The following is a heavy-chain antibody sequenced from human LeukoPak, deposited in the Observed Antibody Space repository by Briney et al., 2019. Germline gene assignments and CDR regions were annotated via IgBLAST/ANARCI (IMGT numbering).Heavy chain of an antibody. J-gene: IGHJ4*02. D-gene: IGHD1-26*01. CDR3: ARVHSSGSPTTVYFDY. CDR2: IYYSGST. Sequence: PSETLSLTCTVSGGSISSSSYYWGWIRQPPGKGLEWIGSIYYSGSTYYNPSLKSRVTISVDTSKNQFSLKLSSVTAADTAVYYCARVHSSGSPTTVYFDYWGQGTLVTVSS. V-gene: IGHV4-39*07. CDR1: GGSISSSSYY.